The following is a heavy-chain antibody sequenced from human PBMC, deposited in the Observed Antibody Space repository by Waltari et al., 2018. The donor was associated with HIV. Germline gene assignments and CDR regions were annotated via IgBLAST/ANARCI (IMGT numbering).Heavy chain of an antibody. Sequence: LTCTVSGGSISSGGYYWSWIRQHPGKGLEWIGYIYYTGNTYYNPSLKSRITISVDTSKNQLSLNLTSVTAADTAVYYCARYCTSTSCYRGAFDIWGQGTLVTVSS. J-gene: IGHJ3*02. D-gene: IGHD2-2*01. CDR2: IYYTGNT. CDR1: GGSISSGGYY. V-gene: IGHV4-31*03. CDR3: ARYCTSTSCYRGAFDI.